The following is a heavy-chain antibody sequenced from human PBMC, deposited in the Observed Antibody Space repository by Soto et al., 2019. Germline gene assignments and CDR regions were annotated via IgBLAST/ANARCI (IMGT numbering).Heavy chain of an antibody. Sequence: EVQLVESGGGLVKPGGSLRLSCAASGFTFSSYSMNWVRQAPGKGLEWVSSISSSSSYIYYADSVKGRFTISRDNAKNSLYLQMNSRRAEDTAVYYCARMASIAVAGTMIDYWGQGTLGTVSS. D-gene: IGHD6-19*01. J-gene: IGHJ4*02. CDR1: GFTFSSYS. CDR3: ARMASIAVAGTMIDY. V-gene: IGHV3-21*01. CDR2: ISSSSSYI.